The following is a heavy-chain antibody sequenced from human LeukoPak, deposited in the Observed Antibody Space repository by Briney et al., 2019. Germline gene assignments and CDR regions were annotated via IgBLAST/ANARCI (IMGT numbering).Heavy chain of an antibody. J-gene: IGHJ4*02. CDR3: ARDGVGNTSSDY. Sequence: SETLSLTCTVSGGSISSYYWSWIRQPAGKGLEWIGYIYHSGSTYYNPSLKSRVTISVDRSKNQFSLKLSSVTAADTAVYYCARDGVGNTSSDYWGQGTLVTVSS. CDR1: GGSISSYY. CDR2: IYHSGST. D-gene: IGHD5-24*01. V-gene: IGHV4-59*06.